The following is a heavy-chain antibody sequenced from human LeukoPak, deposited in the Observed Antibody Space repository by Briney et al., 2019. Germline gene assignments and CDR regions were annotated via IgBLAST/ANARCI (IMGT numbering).Heavy chain of an antibody. D-gene: IGHD3-22*01. CDR1: GFTFSSYW. V-gene: IGHV3-7*01. J-gene: IGHJ4*02. CDR3: ARFHSSGYFDY. Sequence: TGGSLRLSCAASGFTFSSYWMSWVRQAPGKGLEWVANIKQDGSEKYYVDSVKGRFTIPRDNAKNSLYLQMNSLRAEDTAVYYCARFHSSGYFDYWGQGTLVTVSS. CDR2: IKQDGSEK.